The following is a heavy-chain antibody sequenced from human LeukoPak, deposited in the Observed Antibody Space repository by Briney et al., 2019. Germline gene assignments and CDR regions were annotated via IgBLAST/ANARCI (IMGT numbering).Heavy chain of an antibody. CDR1: GYTFTGYY. CDR2: INPNSGGT. D-gene: IGHD6-19*01. V-gene: IGHV1-2*02. CDR3: ARQYRRLYSSPDY. Sequence: ASVKVSCKASGYTFTGYYMHWVRQAPGQGLEWMGWINPNSGGTNYAQKFQGRVTMTRDTSISTAYMELSRLRSDDTAVYYCARQYRRLYSSPDYWGQGTLVTVSS. J-gene: IGHJ4*02.